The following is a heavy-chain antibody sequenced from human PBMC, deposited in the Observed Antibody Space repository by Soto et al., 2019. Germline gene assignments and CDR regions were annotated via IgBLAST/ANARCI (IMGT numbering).Heavy chain of an antibody. CDR3: AKEDSSSWHYYYGMDV. J-gene: IGHJ6*02. V-gene: IGHV3-30*18. Sequence: QVQLEESGGGVVQPGRSLRLSCAASGFTFSSYGMNWVRQAPGKGLEWVAVISYDGSNKYYADSVKGRFTISRDSSKNMLYLQMNSLRAEDSAVYYCAKEDSSSWHYYYGMDVWGQGTTVTVSS. D-gene: IGHD6-13*01. CDR2: ISYDGSNK. CDR1: GFTFSSYG.